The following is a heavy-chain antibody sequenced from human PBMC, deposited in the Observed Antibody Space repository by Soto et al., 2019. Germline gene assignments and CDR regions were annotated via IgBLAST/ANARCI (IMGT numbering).Heavy chain of an antibody. CDR2: IISTGGT. CDR1: GFTFSIYA. J-gene: IGHJ3*02. D-gene: IGHD4-17*01. Sequence: EEQLLESGGGLVQPGGSLRLSCVASGFTFSIYAMSWVRQAPEKVLEWVSTIISTGGTYYADSVRGRFTISRDNSKNTLYLQMNSLRAEDTALYYCAQVYGDYYHAFPMWGQGTMVTVSS. V-gene: IGHV3-23*01. CDR3: AQVYGDYYHAFPM.